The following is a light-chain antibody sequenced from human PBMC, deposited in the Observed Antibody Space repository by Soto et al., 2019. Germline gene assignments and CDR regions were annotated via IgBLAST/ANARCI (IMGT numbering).Light chain of an antibody. CDR1: SSDIGAYNS. J-gene: IGLJ1*01. CDR3: SSRTTSNPYV. V-gene: IGLV2-14*01. CDR2: EVS. Sequence: QSALTQPASVSGSPGQSITISCTGTSSDIGAYNSVSWYQQHPGKAPKLMIYEVSYRPSGVSNRFSASKSGNTASLTISGLQAEDEADYCCSSRTTSNPYVFGTGTKLTVL.